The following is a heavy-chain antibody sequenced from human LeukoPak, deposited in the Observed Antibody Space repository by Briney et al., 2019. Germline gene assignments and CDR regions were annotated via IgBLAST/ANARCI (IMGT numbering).Heavy chain of an antibody. J-gene: IGHJ4*02. V-gene: IGHV5-51*01. Sequence: GESLKISCKGSGYSFTSYWIDWVRQMPGKGLEWMGIIYPADSDTRYSPSFQGQVTISADKSIGTAYLQWSSLKASDTAMYYCARQTPDSSFDYWGQGTLVTVSS. CDR3: ARQTPDSSFDY. CDR2: IYPADSDT. CDR1: GYSFTSYW. D-gene: IGHD6-13*01.